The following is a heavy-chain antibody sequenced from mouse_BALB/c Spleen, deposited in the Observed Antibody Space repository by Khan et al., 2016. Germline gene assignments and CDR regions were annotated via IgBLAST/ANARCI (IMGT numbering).Heavy chain of an antibody. CDR3: ARGDY. V-gene: IGHV1S136*01. CDR1: GYTFTPYI. J-gene: IGHJ2*01. Sequence: VQLQQSGPVLVKPGTSVKMSCKASGYTFTPYIIHWVKQKPGQGLEWIGYVNPYTDGTQYNEKFKHKATLTSDKSSSTAYMDLSSLPSDDSAVYYCARGDYWGQGTTLTVSS. CDR2: VNPYTDGT.